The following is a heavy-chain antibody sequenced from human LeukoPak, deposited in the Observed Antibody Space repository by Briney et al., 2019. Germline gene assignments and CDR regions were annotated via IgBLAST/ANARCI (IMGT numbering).Heavy chain of an antibody. V-gene: IGHV3-21*01. CDR1: GFTFSSYS. CDR3: ASLYSSGWLYGGPRYI. J-gene: IGHJ4*02. CDR2: ISSSSSYI. Sequence: GGSLRLSCAASGFTFSSYSMNWVRQAPGKGLEWVSSISSSSSYIYYADSVKGRFTISRDNAKNSLYLQMNSLRAEDTAVYYCASLYSSGWLYGGPRYIWGQGTLVTVSS. D-gene: IGHD6-19*01.